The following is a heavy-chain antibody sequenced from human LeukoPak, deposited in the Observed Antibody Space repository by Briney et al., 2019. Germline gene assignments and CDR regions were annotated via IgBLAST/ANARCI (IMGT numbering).Heavy chain of an antibody. CDR1: GFTFSDYS. Sequence: GGSLRLSCAASGFTFSDYSMTWVRQAPGKGLEWVSSISSGSTYTYYADAVKGRFTISRDNAKNSLFLQMNSLRAEDTAVHYCARELRYAYDVLTGYYEYYYYFGLDVWGQGITVTVSS. D-gene: IGHD3-9*01. CDR3: ARELRYAYDVLTGYYEYYYYFGLDV. J-gene: IGHJ6*02. V-gene: IGHV3-21*01. CDR2: ISSGSTYT.